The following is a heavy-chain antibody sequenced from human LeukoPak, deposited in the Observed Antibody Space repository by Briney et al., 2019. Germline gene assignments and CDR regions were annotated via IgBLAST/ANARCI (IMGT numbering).Heavy chain of an antibody. Sequence: PGGSLRLSCAASGFTFSSYSMNWVRQAPGKGLEWVSSISSSSSYIYYADSVKGRFTISRDNAKNSLYLQMNSLRAEDTAVYYCARDPSAMGVVDYWGQGTLATVSS. V-gene: IGHV3-21*01. CDR1: GFTFSSYS. D-gene: IGHD5-18*01. CDR2: ISSSSSYI. CDR3: ARDPSAMGVVDY. J-gene: IGHJ4*02.